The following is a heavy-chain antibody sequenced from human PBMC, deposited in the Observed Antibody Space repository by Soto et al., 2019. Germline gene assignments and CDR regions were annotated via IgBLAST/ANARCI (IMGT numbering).Heavy chain of an antibody. V-gene: IGHV4-4*02. D-gene: IGHD6-13*01. CDR1: SGSISSSNW. CDR2: IYHSGST. Sequence: QVQLQESGPGLVKPSGTLSLTCAVSSGSISSSNWWSWVRQPPGKGLEWIGEIYHSGSTNYNPALKSRVTISVDKSKNQFSLKLSSVTAADTAVYYCARDLDPIAAAGTGYFDYWGQGTLVTVSS. J-gene: IGHJ4*02. CDR3: ARDLDPIAAAGTGYFDY.